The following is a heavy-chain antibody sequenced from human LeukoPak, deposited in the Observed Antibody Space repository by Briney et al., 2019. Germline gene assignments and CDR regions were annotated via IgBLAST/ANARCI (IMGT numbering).Heavy chain of an antibody. D-gene: IGHD5-12*01. V-gene: IGHV4-61*02. CDR3: ARVLTVYSAYGPRFDP. Sequence: PSQTLSLTCTVSGGSISSGSYYWSWIRQPAGKGLEWIGRIYTSGSTNYNPSLKSRVTISVNTSKNQFSLKLSSVTAADTAVYYCARVLTVYSAYGPRFDPWGQGTLVTVSS. J-gene: IGHJ5*02. CDR2: IYTSGST. CDR1: GGSISSGSYY.